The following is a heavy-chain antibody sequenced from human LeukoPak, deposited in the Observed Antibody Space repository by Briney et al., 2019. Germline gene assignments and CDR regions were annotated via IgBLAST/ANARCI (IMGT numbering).Heavy chain of an antibody. CDR1: GGSISSSSYY. CDR2: IYTSGST. D-gene: IGHD3-10*01. CDR3: ARDLLWFVFDP. Sequence: SETLSLTCTVSGGSISSSSYYWGWIRQPPGKGLEWIGRIYTSGSTNYNPSLQSRVTMSVDTSKNQFSLKLKSVTAADTAVYYCARDLLWFVFDPWGQGTLVTVSS. J-gene: IGHJ5*02. V-gene: IGHV4-39*07.